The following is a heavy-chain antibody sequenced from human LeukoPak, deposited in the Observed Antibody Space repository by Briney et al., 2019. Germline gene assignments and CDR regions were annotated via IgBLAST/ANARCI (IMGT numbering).Heavy chain of an antibody. CDR2: IIPIFGTA. CDR3: ARGALDYYGSGSYYRV. D-gene: IGHD3-10*01. J-gene: IGHJ4*02. V-gene: IGHV1-69*13. Sequence: SAKVSCKASGGTFSSYAISWVRQAPGQGLEWMGGIIPIFGTANYAQKFQGRVTITADESTSTAYMELSSLRSEDTAVYYCARGALDYYGSGSYYRVWGQGTLVTVSS. CDR1: GGTFSSYA.